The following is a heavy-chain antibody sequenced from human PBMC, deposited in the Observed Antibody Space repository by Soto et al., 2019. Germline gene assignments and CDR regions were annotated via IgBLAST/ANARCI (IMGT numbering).Heavy chain of an antibody. CDR1: GGSLSSYY. Sequence: ETLSLTCTVSGGSLSSYYWNWIRQPPGKGLENLGYIYYSDSTNYNPSFKSRITISVDTSRNQFSLTLSSMTAADTAVYYCARRATYYYDSSGYYYRGGFDYWGQGTLVTFSS. V-gene: IGHV4-59*08. J-gene: IGHJ4*02. CDR2: IYYSDST. D-gene: IGHD3-22*01. CDR3: ARRATYYYDSSGYYYRGGFDY.